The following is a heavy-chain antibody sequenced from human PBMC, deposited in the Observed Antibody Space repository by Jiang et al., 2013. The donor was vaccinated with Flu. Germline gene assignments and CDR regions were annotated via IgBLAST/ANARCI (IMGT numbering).Heavy chain of an antibody. J-gene: IGHJ5*02. Sequence: VQLVESGAEVKKPGASVKVSCKASGHTFRDYYIHWVRQAPGQGLEWMGWINSDSGVTKYAQKFQGRVTLTRDTSISAAYMEVIRLTSDDTAVYYCARVSPTGFDPWGQGTLVTVSS. CDR1: GHTFRDYY. D-gene: IGHD1-1*01. V-gene: IGHV1-2*02. CDR3: ARVSPTGFDP. CDR2: INSDSGVT.